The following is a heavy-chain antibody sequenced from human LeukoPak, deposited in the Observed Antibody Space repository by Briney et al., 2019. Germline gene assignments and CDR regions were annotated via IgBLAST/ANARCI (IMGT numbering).Heavy chain of an antibody. V-gene: IGHV3-30-3*01. J-gene: IGHJ4*02. CDR1: GFTFSSYA. CDR3: ARDSVGATNYFDY. D-gene: IGHD1-26*01. CDR2: ISYDGSNK. Sequence: PGGSLRLSCAASGFTFSSYAMHWVRQAPGKGLEWVAVISYDGSNKYYADSVKGRFTISRDNSKNTLYLQTNSLRAEDTAVYYCARDSVGATNYFDYWGQGTLVTVSS.